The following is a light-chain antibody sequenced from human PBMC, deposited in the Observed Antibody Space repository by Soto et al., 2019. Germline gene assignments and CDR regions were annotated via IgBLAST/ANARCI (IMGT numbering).Light chain of an antibody. J-gene: IGKJ1*01. CDR2: KVS. V-gene: IGKV1-5*03. CDR3: QQYNSYPWT. CDR1: QDIRTW. Sequence: DIQVTQSPSTLSTSVGDRVTITCRASQDIRTWLAWYQHKPGKAPKLLINKVSTLQSGVPSRFSGSASGTEFTLTISSLQPDDSATYYCQQYNSYPWTFGQGTKVEIK.